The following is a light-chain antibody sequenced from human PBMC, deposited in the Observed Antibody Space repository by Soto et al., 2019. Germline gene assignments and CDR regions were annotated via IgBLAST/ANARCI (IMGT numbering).Light chain of an antibody. J-gene: IGLJ2*01. Sequence: QSALTQPPSASGSPGQSVTISCTGTSSDVGGYNYVSWYQQHPGNAPKLMIYEVSRRPSGVPDRFSGSKSGNTASVTVSGLQAEDEADYYCSSYAGSNNLVFGGGTQLTVL. CDR1: SSDVGGYNY. CDR2: EVS. V-gene: IGLV2-8*01. CDR3: SSYAGSNNLV.